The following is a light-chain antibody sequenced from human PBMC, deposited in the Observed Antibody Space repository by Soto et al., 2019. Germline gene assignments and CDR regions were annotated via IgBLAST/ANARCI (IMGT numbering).Light chain of an antibody. Sequence: QPVLTQPPSASGTPGQGVNISCSGSSSDIGSNTVNWYQQLPGTAPKLLIYFNNQRPSGVPDRFSGSKSGTSASLAISGLQSEDEAQYYCAAWDDSLNGPVFGGGTKLTVL. CDR3: AAWDDSLNGPV. V-gene: IGLV1-44*01. J-gene: IGLJ3*02. CDR1: SSDIGSNT. CDR2: FNN.